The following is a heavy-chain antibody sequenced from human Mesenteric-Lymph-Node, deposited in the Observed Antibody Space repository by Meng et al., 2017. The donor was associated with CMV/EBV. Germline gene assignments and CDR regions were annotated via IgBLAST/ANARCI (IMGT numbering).Heavy chain of an antibody. CDR2: IYWNDDK. Sequence: FAGPSLGTSGVGVGWIRQPPGKALEWLALIYWNDDKRYSPSLKSRLTITKDTSKNQVVLTMTNMDPVDTATYYCAHSDSSGYYYVLDYWGQGTLVTVSS. V-gene: IGHV2-5*01. D-gene: IGHD3-22*01. CDR3: AHSDSSGYYYVLDY. CDR1: GPSLGTSGVG. J-gene: IGHJ4*02.